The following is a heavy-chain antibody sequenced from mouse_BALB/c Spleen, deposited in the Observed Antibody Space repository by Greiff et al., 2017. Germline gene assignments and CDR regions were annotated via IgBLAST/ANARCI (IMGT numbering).Heavy chain of an antibody. V-gene: IGHV5-4*02. CDR3: ARDGDDYDAMDY. Sequence: EVQLVESGGGLVKPGGSLKLSCAASGFTFSDYYMYWVRQTPEKRLEWVATISDGGSYTYYPDSVKGRFTISRDNAKNNLYLQMSSLKSEDTAMYYCARDGDDYDAMDYWGQGTSVTVSS. CDR1: GFTFSDYY. CDR2: ISDGGSYT. J-gene: IGHJ4*01.